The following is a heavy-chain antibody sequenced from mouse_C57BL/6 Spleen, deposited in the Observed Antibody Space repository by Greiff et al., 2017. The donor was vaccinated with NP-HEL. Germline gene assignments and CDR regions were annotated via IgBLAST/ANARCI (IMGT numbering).Heavy chain of an antibody. D-gene: IGHD1-1*01. Sequence: VQLQQSGPELVKPGASVKIPCKASGYTFTDYNMDWVKQSHGKSLEWIGDINPNNGGTIYNQKFKGKATLTVDKSSRTAYMELRSLTSEDTAVYYCATLTTVVAKGFAYWGQGTLVTVSA. CDR1: GYTFTDYN. CDR3: ATLTTVVAKGFAY. V-gene: IGHV1-18*01. CDR2: INPNNGGT. J-gene: IGHJ3*01.